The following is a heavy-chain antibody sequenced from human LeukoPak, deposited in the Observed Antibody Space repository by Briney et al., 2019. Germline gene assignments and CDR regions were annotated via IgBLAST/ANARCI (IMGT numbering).Heavy chain of an antibody. CDR1: GGSISSGDYY. D-gene: IGHD3-3*01. Sequence: SETLSLTCTVSGGSISSGDYYWGWIRQPPGKGLEWIGYIYYSGSTYYNPSLKSRVTISVDTSKNQFSLKLSSVTAADTAVYYCARDRGFWSGYPYFDYWGQGTLVTVSS. CDR2: IYYSGST. J-gene: IGHJ4*02. CDR3: ARDRGFWSGYPYFDY. V-gene: IGHV4-30-4*01.